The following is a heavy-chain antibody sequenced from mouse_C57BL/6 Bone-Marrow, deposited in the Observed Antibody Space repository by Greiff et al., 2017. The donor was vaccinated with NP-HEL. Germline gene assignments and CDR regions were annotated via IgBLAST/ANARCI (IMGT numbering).Heavy chain of an antibody. V-gene: IGHV5-4*01. D-gene: IGHD1-1*01. Sequence: EVQLQESGGGLVKPGGSLKLSCAASGFTFSSYAMSWVRQTPEKRLEWVATISDGGSYTYYPDNVKGRFTISRDTAKNNLYLQMSHLKSEDTAMYYCAREITTVVATHWYFDVWGTGTTVTVSS. CDR2: ISDGGSYT. CDR3: AREITTVVATHWYFDV. CDR1: GFTFSSYA. J-gene: IGHJ1*03.